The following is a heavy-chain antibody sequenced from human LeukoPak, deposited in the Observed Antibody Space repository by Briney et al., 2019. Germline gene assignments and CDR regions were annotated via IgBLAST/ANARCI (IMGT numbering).Heavy chain of an antibody. CDR1: GGSISSYY. CDR2: IYYSGST. J-gene: IGHJ4*02. CDR3: ARRTPYYGSGSALDY. D-gene: IGHD3-10*01. Sequence: PSETLSLTCTVSGGSISSYYWSWIRQPPVKGLEWIGYIYYSGSTNYNPSLKSRVTISVDTSKNQFSLKLSSVTAADTAVYYCARRTPYYGSGSALDYWGQGTLVTVSS. V-gene: IGHV4-59*08.